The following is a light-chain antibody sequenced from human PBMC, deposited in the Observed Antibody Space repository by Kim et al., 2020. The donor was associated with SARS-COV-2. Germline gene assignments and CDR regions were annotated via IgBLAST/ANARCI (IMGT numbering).Light chain of an antibody. CDR2: GAS. CDR1: QRVSNNY. V-gene: IGKV3-20*01. Sequence: FSPGDRDTLACRASQRVSNNYLAWYQQKPGQAPRPLIDGASSRATGIPDRFSGSGSGKDFTLSISSLEPEDFAVYYCQQYGSAPRTFGQGTKLAI. J-gene: IGKJ2*01. CDR3: QQYGSAPRT.